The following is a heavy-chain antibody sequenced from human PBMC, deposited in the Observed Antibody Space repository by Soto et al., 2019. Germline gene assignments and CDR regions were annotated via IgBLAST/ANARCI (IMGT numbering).Heavy chain of an antibody. CDR3: AKAGDWNYVYDF. V-gene: IGHV3-23*01. Sequence: GGSLRLSCVGSGYRFSEYAMAWIRQAPGKGLEWVTGVTSSAIATYYADSVKGRFTISRNNSLNILYLQMDNLGADDTGVYYCAKAGDWNYVYDFWGQGTLVTVSS. CDR1: GYRFSEYA. CDR2: VTSSAIAT. D-gene: IGHD1-7*01. J-gene: IGHJ4*02.